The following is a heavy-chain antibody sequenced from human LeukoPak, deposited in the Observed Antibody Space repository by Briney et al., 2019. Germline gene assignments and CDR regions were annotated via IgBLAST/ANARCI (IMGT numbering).Heavy chain of an antibody. CDR2: INHSGST. CDR1: GGSFSGYY. V-gene: IGHV4-34*01. J-gene: IGHJ5*02. CDR3: ASIPSIAAAGTSP. Sequence: SETLSLTCAVYGGSFSGYYWSWIRQPPGKGLEWIGEINHSGSTNYNPSLKSRVTISVDTSKNQFSLKLSSVTAADTAVYYCASIPSIAAAGTSPWGQGTLVTVSS. D-gene: IGHD6-13*01.